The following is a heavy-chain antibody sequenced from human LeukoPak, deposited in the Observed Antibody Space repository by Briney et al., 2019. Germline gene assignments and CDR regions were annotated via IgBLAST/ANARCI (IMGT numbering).Heavy chain of an antibody. J-gene: IGHJ4*02. CDR1: GFTLSNYW. D-gene: IGHD3-22*01. Sequence: GGSLRLSCAASGFTLSNYWMSWVRQAPGKGLEWVSSITSSSTYIYYVDSVKGRFTISIDNAKNSLYLQMNSLGAEDTALYYCARDTYESSGSLDYWGQGTLVTVSS. CDR3: ARDTYESSGSLDY. V-gene: IGHV3-21*01. CDR2: ITSSSTYI.